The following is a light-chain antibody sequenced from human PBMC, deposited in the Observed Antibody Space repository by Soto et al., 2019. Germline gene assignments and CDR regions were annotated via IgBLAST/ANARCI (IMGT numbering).Light chain of an antibody. J-gene: IGKJ3*01. CDR1: QSINNRY. CDR3: QQFGSSPGFT. Sequence: EIVLTQSPGTLSLSQGERATLSCRASQSINNRYLAWYQQKPGQAPRLLLYAASSRATGIPDRFSGSGSGTGFTLTISRLEPEDFAVYYCQQFGSSPGFTFGPGTKVDIK. CDR2: AAS. V-gene: IGKV3-20*01.